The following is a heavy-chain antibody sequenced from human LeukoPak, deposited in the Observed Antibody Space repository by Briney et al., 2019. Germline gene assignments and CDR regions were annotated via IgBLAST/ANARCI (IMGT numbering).Heavy chain of an antibody. D-gene: IGHD3-10*01. Sequence: SVKVSCKASGGTFISYAISWVRQAPGQGLEWMGGIIPIFGTANYAQKFQGRVTITADKSTSTAYMELSSLRSEDTAVYYCARDIEVTTMVRGVRRGYYYYYGTDVWGKGTTVTVSS. J-gene: IGHJ6*04. CDR3: ARDIEVTTMVRGVRRGYYYYYGTDV. V-gene: IGHV1-69*06. CDR1: GGTFISYA. CDR2: IIPIFGTA.